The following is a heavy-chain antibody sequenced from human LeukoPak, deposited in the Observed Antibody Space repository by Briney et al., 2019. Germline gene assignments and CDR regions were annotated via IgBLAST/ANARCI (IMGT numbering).Heavy chain of an antibody. CDR2: IKQDGSEK. J-gene: IGHJ4*02. D-gene: IGHD3-3*01. Sequence: GGSLRLSCAASGFTFSSYWMSWVRQAPGKGLEWVGNIKQDGSEKYYVDSVKGRFTISTDNTKNSLYLQMNSLRAEDTAVYYCAREITIFGGYYFDYWGQGTLVTVSS. V-gene: IGHV3-7*03. CDR3: AREITIFGGYYFDY. CDR1: GFTFSSYW.